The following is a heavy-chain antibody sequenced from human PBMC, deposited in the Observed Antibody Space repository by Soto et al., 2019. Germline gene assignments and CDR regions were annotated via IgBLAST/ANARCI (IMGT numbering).Heavy chain of an antibody. J-gene: IGHJ6*02. CDR2: ISGSGGST. CDR3: AKGEYYYYGMDV. V-gene: IGHV3-23*01. Sequence: GGSLRLSCAAFGFTFSSYAMSWVRQAPGKGLEWVSAISGSGGSTYYADSVKGRFTISRDNSKNTLYLQMNSLRAEDTAVYYCAKGEYYYYGMDVWGQGTTVTVSS. CDR1: GFTFSSYA.